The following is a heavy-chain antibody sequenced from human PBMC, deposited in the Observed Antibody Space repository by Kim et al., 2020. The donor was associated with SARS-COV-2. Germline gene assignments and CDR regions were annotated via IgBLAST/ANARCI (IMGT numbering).Heavy chain of an antibody. CDR3: ARGELWLGGLLLFDY. V-gene: IGHV5-51*01. CDR2: IYPGDSDT. D-gene: IGHD3-10*01. CDR1: GYSFTSYW. Sequence: GESLKISCKGSGYSFTSYWIGWVRQMPGKGLEWVGIIYPGDSDTRYSPSFQGQVTISADKSISTAYLQWSSLKASDTAMYYCARGELWLGGLLLFDYCGQGTLVTVSS. J-gene: IGHJ4*02.